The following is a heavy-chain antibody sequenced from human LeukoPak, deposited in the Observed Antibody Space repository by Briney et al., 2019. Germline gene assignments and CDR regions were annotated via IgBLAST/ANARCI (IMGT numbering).Heavy chain of an antibody. CDR1: GFTFTDYW. J-gene: IGHJ4*01. D-gene: IGHD6-13*01. Sequence: GGSLRLSCAVSGFTFTDYWMKWVRQAPGKGLEWVASIRQDGGEKSYVDSVKGRFTISIDNTKSSLYLQINSLRAEDTAVYYCARDGTAAGLYFDLWGQGTLVTVSS. CDR3: ARDGTAAGLYFDL. V-gene: IGHV3-7*01. CDR2: IRQDGGEK.